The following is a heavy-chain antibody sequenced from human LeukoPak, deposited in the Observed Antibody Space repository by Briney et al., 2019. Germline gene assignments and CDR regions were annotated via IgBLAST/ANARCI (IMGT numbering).Heavy chain of an antibody. CDR1: GGSFSGYY. CDR2: INHSGST. CDR3: ASLNWNASASFGY. D-gene: IGHD1-1*01. V-gene: IGHV4-34*01. Sequence: PSETLSLTCAVYGGSFSGYYWSWIRQPPGKGLEWIGEINHSGSTNYNPSLKSRVTISVDTSKSQFSLKLSSVTAADTAVYYCASLNWNASASFGYWGQGTLVTVSS. J-gene: IGHJ4*02.